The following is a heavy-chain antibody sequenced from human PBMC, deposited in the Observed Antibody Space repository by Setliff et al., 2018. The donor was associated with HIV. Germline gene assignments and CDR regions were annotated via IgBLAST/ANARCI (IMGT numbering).Heavy chain of an antibody. CDR1: GGSISTYY. D-gene: IGHD1-26*01. V-gene: IGHV4-59*08. CDR2: ISYSGST. CDR3: SRASVGVTGLYAFDI. J-gene: IGHJ3*02. Sequence: KPSETLSLTCTVSGGSISTYYWSWIRQPPGKGLEWIGYISYSGSTNYNASLKSRVTMSVDTSKNQFSLSLRSVTAADTAFYYCSRASVGVTGLYAFDIWGQGTMVTVSS.